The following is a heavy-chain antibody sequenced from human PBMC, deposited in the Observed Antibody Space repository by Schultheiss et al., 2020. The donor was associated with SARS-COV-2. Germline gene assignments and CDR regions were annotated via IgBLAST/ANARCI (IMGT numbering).Heavy chain of an antibody. D-gene: IGHD3-10*01. CDR3: ARDNYGLFDY. Sequence: SVKVSCKASGGTFSSYAISWVRQAPGQGLEWMGGIIPIFGTANYAQKFQGRVTMTTDTSTSTAYMELRSLRSDDTAVYYCARDNYGLFDYWGQGTLVTVSS. V-gene: IGHV1-69*05. CDR1: GGTFSSYA. J-gene: IGHJ4*02. CDR2: IIPIFGTA.